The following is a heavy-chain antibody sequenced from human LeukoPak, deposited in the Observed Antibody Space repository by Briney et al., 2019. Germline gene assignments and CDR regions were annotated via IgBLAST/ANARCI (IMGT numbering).Heavy chain of an antibody. CDR2: IIPIFGTA. J-gene: IGHJ3*02. CDR1: GGTFSSYA. V-gene: IGHV1-69*13. CDR3: ARDFDGSGSYYNGAFDI. D-gene: IGHD3-10*01. Sequence: GASVKVSCKASGGTFSSYAISWVRQAPGQGLEWMGGIIPIFGTANYAQKFQGGVTITADESTSTAYMELSSLRSEDTAVYYCARDFDGSGSYYNGAFDIWGQGTMVTVSS.